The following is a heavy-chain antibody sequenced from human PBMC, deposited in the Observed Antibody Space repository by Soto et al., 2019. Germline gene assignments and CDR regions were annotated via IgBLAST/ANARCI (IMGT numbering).Heavy chain of an antibody. CDR1: GFTFTRYS. CDR3: ASYRGPSGTTTNWFDP. CDR2: ISSTTNYI. V-gene: IGHV3-21*04. J-gene: IGHJ5*02. D-gene: IGHD1-1*01. Sequence: GGSLRLSCAASGFTFTRYSMNWVRQAPGKGLEWVSSISSTTNYIYYGDSMKGRFTISRDNGKNSLYLEMHSLRAEDTAVYYCASYRGPSGTTTNWFDPWGQGTLVTVSS.